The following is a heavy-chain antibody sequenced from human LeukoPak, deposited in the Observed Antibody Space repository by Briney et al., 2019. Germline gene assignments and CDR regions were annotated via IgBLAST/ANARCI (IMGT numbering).Heavy chain of an antibody. Sequence: GASVKVSCKASGYTFTGYYMHWVRQAPGQGLEWMGWISAYNGNTNYAQKLQGRVTMTTDTSTSTAYMELRSLRSDDTAVYYCAVWRNYYDSSGYYNYWGQGTLVTVSS. V-gene: IGHV1-18*04. CDR3: AVWRNYYDSSGYYNY. CDR1: GYTFTGYY. D-gene: IGHD3-22*01. J-gene: IGHJ4*02. CDR2: ISAYNGNT.